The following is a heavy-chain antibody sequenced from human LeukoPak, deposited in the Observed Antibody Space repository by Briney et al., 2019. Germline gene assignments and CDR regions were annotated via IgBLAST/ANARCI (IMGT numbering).Heavy chain of an antibody. D-gene: IGHD4-17*01. J-gene: IGHJ2*01. CDR2: INPNSGGT. V-gene: IGHV1-2*02. CDR3: AKDSYGDYEPPDSCFDL. CDR1: GYTFTGYY. Sequence: GASVKVSCKASGYTFTGYYMHWVRQAPGQGLEWMGWINPNSGGTNYAQKFQGRVTMTSDTSLSTAYMDLRGLRSDDTAIYYCAKDSYGDYEPPDSCFDLWGRGTLVTVSS.